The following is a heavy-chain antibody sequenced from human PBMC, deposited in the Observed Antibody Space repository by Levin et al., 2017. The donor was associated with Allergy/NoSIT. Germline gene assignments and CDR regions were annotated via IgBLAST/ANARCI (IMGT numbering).Heavy chain of an antibody. Sequence: PGGSLRLSCAASGFTFSSYGMHWVRQAPGKGLEWVAVISYDGSNKYYADSVKGRFTISRDNSKNTLYLQMNSLRAEDTAVYYCAKGSGGCSSTSCYYYFDYWGQGTLVTVSS. V-gene: IGHV3-30*18. CDR1: GFTFSSYG. CDR2: ISYDGSNK. CDR3: AKGSGGCSSTSCYYYFDY. J-gene: IGHJ4*02. D-gene: IGHD2-2*01.